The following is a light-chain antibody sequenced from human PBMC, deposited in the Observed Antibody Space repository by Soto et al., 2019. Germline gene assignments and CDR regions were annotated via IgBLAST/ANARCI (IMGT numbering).Light chain of an antibody. CDR1: QSVSSY. J-gene: IGKJ4*01. CDR2: DAS. CDR3: QQRSNWPPFT. Sequence: EIVLTQSPATLSLSPGERATLSCRASQSVSSYLAWYQQKPGQAPRLLIYDASNRATGIPARFSGSGSGTXXXXXXXXXEPEDFAVYYCQQRSNWPPFTFGGGTKVEIK. V-gene: IGKV3-11*01.